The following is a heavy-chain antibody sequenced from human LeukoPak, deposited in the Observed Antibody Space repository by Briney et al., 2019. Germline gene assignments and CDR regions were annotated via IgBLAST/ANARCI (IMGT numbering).Heavy chain of an antibody. Sequence: GGPLSLSCAASGFTLSNYWMSWVRQAPGKGLEWVANIKSDGSDKHYVDSVKGRFTISRDNPENSMYLQMTGLRAEDTALYYCARDMDIWGQGTMVTVSS. CDR1: GFTLSNYW. D-gene: IGHD3/OR15-3a*01. CDR3: ARDMDI. J-gene: IGHJ3*02. V-gene: IGHV3-7*01. CDR2: IKSDGSDK.